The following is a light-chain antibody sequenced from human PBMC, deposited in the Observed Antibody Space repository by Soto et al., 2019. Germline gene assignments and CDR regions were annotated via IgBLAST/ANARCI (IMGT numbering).Light chain of an antibody. V-gene: IGKV1-6*01. J-gene: IGKJ1*01. CDR3: LQDYSYPRT. Sequence: AIQMTQSPSSLSASVGDRVTITCRASQGISNDLGWYQQRPGKAPRLLIFAASNLQSGGPSRFSGRESGTDFSLTITSLQPEDFATYYCLQDYSYPRTFGQGTKVEIK. CDR2: AAS. CDR1: QGISND.